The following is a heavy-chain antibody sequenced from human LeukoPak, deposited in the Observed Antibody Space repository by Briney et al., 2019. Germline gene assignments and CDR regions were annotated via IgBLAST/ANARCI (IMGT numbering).Heavy chain of an antibody. V-gene: IGHV1-2*02. J-gene: IGHJ5*02. CDR2: INPNSGGT. D-gene: IGHD2-15*01. CDR3: ALEQGYCSGGSCYRWFDH. Sequence: PMASVKVSCKASGYTFTGYYMHWVRQAPGQGLEWMGWINPNSGGTNYAQKFQGRVTMTRDTSISTAYMELSRLRSDDTAVYYCALEQGYCSGGSCYRWFDHWGQGTLVTVSS. CDR1: GYTFTGYY.